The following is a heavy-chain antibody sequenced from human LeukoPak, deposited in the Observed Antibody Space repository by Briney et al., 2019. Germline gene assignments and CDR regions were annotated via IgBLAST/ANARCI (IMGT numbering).Heavy chain of an antibody. Sequence: PSETLSLTCTVSGGSISSSSYYWGWIRQPPGKGLEWIGSIYYSGSTYYNPSLKSRVTISVDTSKHQFSLKLSSVTAADTAVYYCARHEDCSSTSCYALGYYYYYYMDVWGKGTTVTVSS. V-gene: IGHV4-39*01. J-gene: IGHJ6*03. D-gene: IGHD2-2*01. CDR3: ARHEDCSSTSCYALGYYYYYYMDV. CDR2: IYYSGST. CDR1: GGSISSSSYY.